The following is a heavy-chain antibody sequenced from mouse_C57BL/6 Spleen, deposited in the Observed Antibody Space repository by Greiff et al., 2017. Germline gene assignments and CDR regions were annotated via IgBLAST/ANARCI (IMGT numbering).Heavy chain of an antibody. CDR1: GYTFTSYD. V-gene: IGHV1-85*01. D-gene: IGHD2-4*01. Sequence: VQLQQSGPELVKPGASVKLSCKASGYTFTSYDINWVKQRPGQGLEWIGWISPRDGSTKYNEKFKGKATLTVDTSSSTAYMELHSLTSEDSAVYFCARENYDYDGGKFAYWGQGTLVTVSA. J-gene: IGHJ3*01. CDR3: ARENYDYDGGKFAY. CDR2: ISPRDGST.